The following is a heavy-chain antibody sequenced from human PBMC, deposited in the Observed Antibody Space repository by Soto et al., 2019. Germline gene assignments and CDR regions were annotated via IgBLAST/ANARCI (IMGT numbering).Heavy chain of an antibody. Sequence: QVQLQESGPGLVKPSETLSLTCTVSGGSISSYYWSWIRQPPGKGLEWIGYIYYSGSTNYNPSLKRRVTLSVDTSKNQFSLKLSSVTAADTAVYYCASRWGRTFAFWGQGTLVTVSS. V-gene: IGHV4-59*08. J-gene: IGHJ4*02. D-gene: IGHD1-26*01. CDR2: IYYSGST. CDR1: GGSISSYY. CDR3: ASRWGRTFAF.